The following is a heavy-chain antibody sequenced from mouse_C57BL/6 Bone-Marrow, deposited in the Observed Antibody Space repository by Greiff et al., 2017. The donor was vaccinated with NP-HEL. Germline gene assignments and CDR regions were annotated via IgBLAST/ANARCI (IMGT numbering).Heavy chain of an antibody. CDR1: GYTFTSYG. CDR2: IYPRSGNT. V-gene: IGHV1-81*01. Sequence: VQLQQSGAELARPGASVKLSCKASGYTFTSYGISWVKQRTGQGLEWIGEIYPRSGNTYYNEKFKGKATLTADKSSSTAYMELRSLTSEDSAVYFCAREGRQLRLRWFAYWGQGTLVTVSA. CDR3: AREGRQLRLRWFAY. J-gene: IGHJ3*01. D-gene: IGHD3-2*02.